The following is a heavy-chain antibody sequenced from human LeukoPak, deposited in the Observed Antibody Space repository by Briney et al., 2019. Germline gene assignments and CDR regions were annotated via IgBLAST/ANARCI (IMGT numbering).Heavy chain of an antibody. D-gene: IGHD2-2*01. CDR3: ARVVVVPAANNWFDP. V-gene: IGHV4-30-4*01. CDR1: GGSISSGDYY. CDR2: IYYSGST. J-gene: IGHJ5*02. Sequence: SQTLSLTCTVSGGSISSGDYYWSWIRQPPGKGLEWIGYIYYSGSTYYNPSLKSRATISVDTSKNQFSLKLSSVTAADTAVYYCARVVVVPAANNWFDPWGQGTLVTVSS.